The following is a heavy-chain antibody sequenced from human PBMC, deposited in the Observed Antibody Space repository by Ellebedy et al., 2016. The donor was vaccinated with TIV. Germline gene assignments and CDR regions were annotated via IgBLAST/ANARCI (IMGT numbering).Heavy chain of an antibody. D-gene: IGHD1-26*01. J-gene: IGHJ4*02. Sequence: GGSLRLXCTGSGLTFGDYAMSWFRQAPGKGLEWVGVIRSRAFSGATQYAASVKGRFTISRDDSGGVAYLQMNSLRTEDTAVYYCSRDLTFSGSYYYFDYWGQGTLVTVSS. V-gene: IGHV3-49*03. CDR3: SRDLTFSGSYYYFDY. CDR1: GLTFGDYA. CDR2: IRSRAFSGAT.